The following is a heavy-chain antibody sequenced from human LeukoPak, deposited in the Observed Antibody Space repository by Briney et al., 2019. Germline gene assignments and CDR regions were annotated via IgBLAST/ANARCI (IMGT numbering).Heavy chain of an antibody. J-gene: IGHJ3*02. V-gene: IGHV4-31*03. CDR2: IYYSGSA. D-gene: IGHD2-2*01. Sequence: SETLSLTCTVSSGSISSGGYFWSWIRQHPGKGLEWIGYIYYSGSAYQNPSLQGRVTISVDTSKNQFSLKLNSVTAADTAVYYCARLYCSGTSCSYGGAFDIWGQGTMVTVSS. CDR3: ARLYCSGTSCSYGGAFDI. CDR1: SGSISSGGYF.